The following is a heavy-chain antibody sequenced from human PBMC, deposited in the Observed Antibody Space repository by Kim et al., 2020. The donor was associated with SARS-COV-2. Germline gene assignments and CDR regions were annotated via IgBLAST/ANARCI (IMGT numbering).Heavy chain of an antibody. J-gene: IGHJ4*02. V-gene: IGHV1-69*13. D-gene: IGHD3-10*01. CDR2: IIPIFGTA. Sequence: SVKVSCKASGGTFSSYAISWVRQAPGQGLEWMGGIIPIFGTANYAQKFQGRVTITADESTSTAYMELSSLRSEDTAVYYCARVPHSDTPFDYWGQGTLVTVSS. CDR1: GGTFSSYA. CDR3: ARVPHSDTPFDY.